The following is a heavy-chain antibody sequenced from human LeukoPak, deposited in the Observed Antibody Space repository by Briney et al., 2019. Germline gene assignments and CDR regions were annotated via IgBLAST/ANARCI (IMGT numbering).Heavy chain of an antibody. CDR3: ATQNTFGGVIGYFDY. V-gene: IGHV3-48*02. J-gene: IGHJ4*02. CDR2: ISSCSSTI. D-gene: IGHD3-16*02. Sequence: GGSLRLSCAASGFTFSSYSMNWVRQAPGKGLEWVSYISSCSSTIYYADSVKGRFTISRDNAKNSLYLQMNSLRDEDTAVYYCATQNTFGGVIGYFDYWGQGTLVTVSS. CDR1: GFTFSSYS.